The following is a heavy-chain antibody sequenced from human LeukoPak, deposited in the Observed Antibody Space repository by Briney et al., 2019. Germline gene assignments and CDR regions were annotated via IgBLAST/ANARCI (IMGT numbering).Heavy chain of an antibody. CDR1: GYTFTGYY. CDR3: ARRELYYYYYMDV. CDR2: INPNSGGT. Sequence: ASVKVSCKASGYTFTGYYMHWVRQAPGQGLEWMGWINPNSGGTNYAQKFQGRVTMTRDTSISTAYMELSRLRSDDTAVYYCARRELYYYYYMDVWGEGTTVTVSS. V-gene: IGHV1-2*02. J-gene: IGHJ6*03. D-gene: IGHD1-7*01.